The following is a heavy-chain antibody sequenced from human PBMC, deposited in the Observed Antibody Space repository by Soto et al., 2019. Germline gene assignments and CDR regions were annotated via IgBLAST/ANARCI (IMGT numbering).Heavy chain of an antibody. V-gene: IGHV3-23*01. Sequence: EVQLLESGGGLVQPGGSLRLSCAASGFTFSSYAMRWVRQAPGKGLEWVSAISGSGDSTYYADSVKGRFTTSRDNSKNTLYLQMNSLRAEDTDLYDCARRGSGSYYDYWGQGTLVTVSS. CDR1: GFTFSSYA. J-gene: IGHJ4*02. CDR3: ARRGSGSYYDY. CDR2: ISGSGDST. D-gene: IGHD1-26*01.